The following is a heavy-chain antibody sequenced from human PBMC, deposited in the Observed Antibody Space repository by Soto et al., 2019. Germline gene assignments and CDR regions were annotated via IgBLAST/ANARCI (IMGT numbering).Heavy chain of an antibody. CDR3: ARVGRTIFGVVTLHGMDV. CDR2: INHSRST. CDR1: GGSFSGYY. V-gene: IGHV4-34*01. J-gene: IGHJ6*02. D-gene: IGHD3-3*01. Sequence: QVQLQQWGAGLLKPSETLSLTCAVYGGSFSGYYWSWIRQPPGKGLEWIGEINHSRSTNYNPSLKSRVTISVDTSKNQFSLKLSSVTAADTAVYYCARVGRTIFGVVTLHGMDVWGQGTTVTVSS.